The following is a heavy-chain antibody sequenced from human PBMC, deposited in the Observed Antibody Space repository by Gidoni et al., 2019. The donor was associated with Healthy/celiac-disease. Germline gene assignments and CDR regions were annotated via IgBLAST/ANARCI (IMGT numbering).Heavy chain of an antibody. CDR1: GGSFSGYY. J-gene: IGHJ4*02. V-gene: IGHV4-34*01. D-gene: IGHD3-10*01. CDR3: ARGAITMVRGVIPYFAY. CDR2: INHSGST. Sequence: QVQLQQWGAGLLKPSETLSLTCAVYGGSFSGYYWSWIRQPPGKGLEWIGEINHSGSTNYNPSLKSRVTISVDTSKNQFSLKLSSVTAADTAVYYCARGAITMVRGVIPYFAYWGQGTLVTVSS.